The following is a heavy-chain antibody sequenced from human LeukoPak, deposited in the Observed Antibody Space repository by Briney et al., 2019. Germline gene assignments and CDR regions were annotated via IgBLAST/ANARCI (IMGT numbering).Heavy chain of an antibody. J-gene: IGHJ6*03. CDR1: GYTFTDYY. Sequence: ASVKVSCKASGYTFTDYYIHWVRQAPGQGLEWMGWINPNSGGTNYAQKFQGRDTMTRDTSISTAYMELSSLRSEDTAVYYCATEEPQYSSGLFHMDVWGKGTTVTVS. CDR3: ATEEPQYSSGLFHMDV. CDR2: INPNSGGT. V-gene: IGHV1-2*02. D-gene: IGHD6-19*01.